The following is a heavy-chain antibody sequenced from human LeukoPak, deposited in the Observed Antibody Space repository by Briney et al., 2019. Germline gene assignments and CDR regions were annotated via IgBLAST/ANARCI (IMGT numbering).Heavy chain of an antibody. CDR2: IKQDGSEK. CDR3: ARDRDDSSGYFDY. D-gene: IGHD3-22*01. J-gene: IGHJ4*02. Sequence: GGSLRLSCAASGFTFSSYWMSWVRQAPGKGLEWVANIKQDGSEKYYVDSVKGRFTIARDNAKNSLYLQMNSLRAEDTSVYYCARDRDDSSGYFDYWGQGTLVTVSS. V-gene: IGHV3-7*01. CDR1: GFTFSSYW.